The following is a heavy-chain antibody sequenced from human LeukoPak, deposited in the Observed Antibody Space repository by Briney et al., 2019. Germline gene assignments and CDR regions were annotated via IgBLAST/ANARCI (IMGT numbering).Heavy chain of an antibody. D-gene: IGHD4-23*01. Sequence: GGSLRLSCVTSGFTFSGYWMSWVRQAPGKGLEWVAKIQRDGSDKEYVDSVKGRFGISRDNAKNSLFLQMNSLRAEDTAIYFCAKYDSGYSLDYWGQGTLVIVSS. V-gene: IGHV3-7*03. CDR3: AKYDSGYSLDY. CDR2: IQRDGSDK. CDR1: GFTFSGYW. J-gene: IGHJ4*02.